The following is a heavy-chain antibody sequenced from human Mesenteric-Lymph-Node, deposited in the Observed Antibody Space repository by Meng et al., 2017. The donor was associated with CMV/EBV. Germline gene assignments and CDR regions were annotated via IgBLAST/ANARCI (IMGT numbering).Heavy chain of an antibody. CDR1: GFTFSTFT. V-gene: IGHV3-23*01. CDR3: AKERDCSSTRCDWDY. J-gene: IGHJ4*02. D-gene: IGHD2-2*01. CDR2: INAGEVT. Sequence: GESLKISCVASGFTFSTFTTLGMSWVRQGPGKGLEWLSHINAGEVTNYADSVKGRFTISRDNSKNTLFLQMNSLRVEDTAVYYCAKERDCSSTRCDWDYWGQGTLVTVSS.